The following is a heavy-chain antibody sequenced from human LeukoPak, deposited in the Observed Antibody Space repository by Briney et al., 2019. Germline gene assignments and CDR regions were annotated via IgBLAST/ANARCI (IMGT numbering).Heavy chain of an antibody. CDR1: GFTFSSYA. J-gene: IGHJ4*02. Sequence: GGSLRLSCAASGFTFSSYAMSWVRQAPGKGLEWVANIKQDGSEKYYVDSVKGRFTISRDNAKNSLYLQMNSLRAEDTAVYYCARAGRRGNQLLWGYWGQGTLVTVSS. V-gene: IGHV3-7*01. CDR3: ARAGRRGNQLLWGY. D-gene: IGHD2-2*01. CDR2: IKQDGSEK.